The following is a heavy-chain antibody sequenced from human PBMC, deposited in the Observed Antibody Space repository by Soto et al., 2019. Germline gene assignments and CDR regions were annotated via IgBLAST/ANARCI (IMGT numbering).Heavy chain of an antibody. CDR2: ISGSGGST. Sequence: GGSLRLSCAASGFTFSSYAMSWVRQAPGKGLEWVSAISGSGGSTYYADSVKGRFTISRDNSKNTLYLQMNSLRAEDQAVYYCAKLNYDFWSGYYLSYWGQGTLVTVSS. CDR3: AKLNYDFWSGYYLSY. D-gene: IGHD3-3*01. V-gene: IGHV3-23*01. J-gene: IGHJ4*02. CDR1: GFTFSSYA.